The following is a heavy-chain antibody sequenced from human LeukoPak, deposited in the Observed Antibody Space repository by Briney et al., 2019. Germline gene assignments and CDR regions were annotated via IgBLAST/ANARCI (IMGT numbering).Heavy chain of an antibody. CDR1: GFTFSSYA. CDR3: AKDTLTRFLEWLLPLGY. Sequence: GGSLRLSCAASGFTFSSYAMSWVRQAPGKGLGWVSAISGSGGSTYYADSVKGRFTISRDNSKNTLYLQMNSLRAEDTAVYYCAKDTLTRFLEWLLPLGYWGQGTLVTVSS. J-gene: IGHJ4*02. CDR2: ISGSGGST. D-gene: IGHD3-3*01. V-gene: IGHV3-23*01.